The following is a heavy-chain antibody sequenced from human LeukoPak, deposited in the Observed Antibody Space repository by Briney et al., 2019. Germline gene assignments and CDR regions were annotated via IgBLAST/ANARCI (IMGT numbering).Heavy chain of an antibody. D-gene: IGHD2-21*01. J-gene: IGHJ4*02. Sequence: GGSLRLSCAASGFTFSTYALHWVRQVPGKGLEYVSAISSIGGTTYYANSVKGRFTISRDNSKNTLYLQMGSLKPGDTAVYYCARVGDNTAFDYWGQGTLVTVSS. CDR3: ARVGDNTAFDY. V-gene: IGHV3-64*01. CDR2: ISSIGGTT. CDR1: GFTFSTYA.